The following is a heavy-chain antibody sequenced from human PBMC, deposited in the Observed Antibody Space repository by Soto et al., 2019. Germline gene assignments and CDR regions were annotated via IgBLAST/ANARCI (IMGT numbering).Heavy chain of an antibody. CDR1: GFTFDDYA. J-gene: IGHJ6*02. Sequence: EVQLVESGGGLVQPGRSLRLSCAASGFTFDDYAMHWVRQAPGKGLEWVSGISWNSGSIGYADSVKGRFTISRDNAKNSLYLKMNSLRAEDTALYYCASGYGGNSGYYYYGMDVWGQGTTVTVSS. CDR3: ASGYGGNSGYYYYGMDV. CDR2: ISWNSGSI. V-gene: IGHV3-9*01. D-gene: IGHD2-21*02.